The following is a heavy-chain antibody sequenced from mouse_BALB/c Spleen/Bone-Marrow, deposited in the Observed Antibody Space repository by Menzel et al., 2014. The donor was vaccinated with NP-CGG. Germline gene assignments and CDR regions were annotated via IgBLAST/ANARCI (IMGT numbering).Heavy chain of an antibody. CDR3: ARSDGCRAMDC. CDR1: GYAFSSSW. Sequence: QVQLQQSGPELVKPGASVKISCKASGYAFSSSWMNWVKQRPGQGLEWIGRIFPGDRDTYYNGKFKGKATLTADKSSSTAYMQLSSLTSVDSAVYFCARSDGCRAMDCWGHGPSGTISS. CDR2: IFPGDRDT. J-gene: IGHJ4*01. D-gene: IGHD2-3*01. V-gene: IGHV1-82*01.